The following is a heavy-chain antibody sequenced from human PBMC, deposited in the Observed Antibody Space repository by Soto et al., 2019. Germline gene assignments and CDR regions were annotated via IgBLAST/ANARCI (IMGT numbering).Heavy chain of an antibody. V-gene: IGHV3-48*01. CDR2: ISSSSSTI. Sequence: EVQLVESGGGLVQPGGSLRLSFAASGFTFSSYSMNWVRQAPGKGLEWVSYISSSSSTIYYADSVKGRFTISRDNAKNSLYLQMNSLRAEDTAVYYCARYDTDYYYYGMDVWGQGTTVTVSS. CDR3: ARYDTDYYYYGMDV. D-gene: IGHD3-9*01. CDR1: GFTFSSYS. J-gene: IGHJ6*02.